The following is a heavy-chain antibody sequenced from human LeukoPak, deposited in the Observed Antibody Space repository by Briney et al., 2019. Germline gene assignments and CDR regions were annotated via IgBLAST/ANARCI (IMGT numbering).Heavy chain of an antibody. D-gene: IGHD6-13*01. CDR1: GGSISSYY. CDR3: ARHSSSWPNFDY. Sequence: SETLSLTCTVSGGSISSYYGSWIRQPPGKGLEWIGYIYYSGNTNYNPSLKSRVTISVDTSKNQFSLKLSSVTAADTAVYYCARHSSSWPNFDYWGQGTLVTVSS. CDR2: IYYSGNT. J-gene: IGHJ4*02. V-gene: IGHV4-59*08.